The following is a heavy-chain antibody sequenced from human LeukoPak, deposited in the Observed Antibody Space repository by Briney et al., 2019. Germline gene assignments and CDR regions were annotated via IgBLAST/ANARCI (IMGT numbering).Heavy chain of an antibody. CDR1: GFTFSSYW. J-gene: IGHJ4*02. D-gene: IGHD4-17*01. CDR2: IKQDGSEK. V-gene: IGHV3-7*03. Sequence: PGGSLRLSCAASGFTFSSYWMSWVRQAPGKGLEWVANIKQDGSEKYYVDSVKGRFTISRDNAKNSLYLQMNSLRAEDTAVYYCAKVKGRTVTYEDFDYWGQGTLVTVSS. CDR3: AKVKGRTVTYEDFDY.